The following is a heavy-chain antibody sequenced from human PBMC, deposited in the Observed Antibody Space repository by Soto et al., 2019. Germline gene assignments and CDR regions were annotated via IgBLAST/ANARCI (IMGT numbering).Heavy chain of an antibody. CDR1: GDSVSSNSAV. Sequence: SQTLSLTCAISGDSVSSNSAVWNWIRQSPSRGLEWLGRTYYRSKWYNDYTVSVKSRITINPDTSKNQFSLQLNSVTPEDTAVYYCASGAYGSGNGHFVSWGQGTLVTVSS. J-gene: IGHJ4*02. CDR3: ASGAYGSGNGHFVS. V-gene: IGHV6-1*01. D-gene: IGHD3-10*01. CDR2: TYYRSKWYN.